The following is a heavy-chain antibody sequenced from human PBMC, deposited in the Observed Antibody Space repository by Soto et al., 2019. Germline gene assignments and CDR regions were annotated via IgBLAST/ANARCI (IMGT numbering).Heavy chain of an antibody. J-gene: IGHJ6*02. CDR1: GGSISSYY. D-gene: IGHD6-13*01. V-gene: IGHV4-59*01. CDR3: ARELSIGQLVTSSYGMDV. Sequence: PSETLSLTCTVSGGSISSYYWSWIRQPPGKGLEWIGYIYYSGSTNYNPSLKSRGTISVDTSKNQFSLKLSSVTAADTAVYYCARELSIGQLVTSSYGMDVWGQGTTVTVSS. CDR2: IYYSGST.